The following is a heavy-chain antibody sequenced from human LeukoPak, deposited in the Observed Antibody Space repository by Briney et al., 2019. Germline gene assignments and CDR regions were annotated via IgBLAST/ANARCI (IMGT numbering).Heavy chain of an antibody. CDR3: AKDQGDSSDY. J-gene: IGHJ4*02. CDR1: GFTFSSYA. CDR2: ISGSASST. D-gene: IGHD2-15*01. Sequence: GGSLRLSCAASGFTFSSYAMSWVRLAPGKGLEWVSAISGSASSTYYADSVKGRFTISRDNSKNTLYLQMNSLRAEDTALYYCAKDQGDSSDYWGQGTLVTVSS. V-gene: IGHV3-23*01.